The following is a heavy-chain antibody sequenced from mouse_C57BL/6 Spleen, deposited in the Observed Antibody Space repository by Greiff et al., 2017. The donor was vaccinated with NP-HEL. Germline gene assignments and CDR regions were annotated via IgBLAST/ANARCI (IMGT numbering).Heavy chain of an antibody. CDR2: INPNNGGT. D-gene: IGHD1-1*01. CDR3: AYYGEAMDY. V-gene: IGHV1-26*01. J-gene: IGHJ4*01. Sequence: EVQLQQSGPELVKPGASVKISCKASGYTFTDYYMNWVKQSHGKSLEWIGDINPNNGGTSYNQKFKGKATLTVDKSSSTAYMELRSLTSEDSAVYYCAYYGEAMDYWGQGTSVTVSS. CDR1: GYTFTDYY.